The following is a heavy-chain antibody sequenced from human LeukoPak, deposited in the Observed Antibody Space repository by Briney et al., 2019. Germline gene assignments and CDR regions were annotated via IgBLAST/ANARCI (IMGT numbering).Heavy chain of an antibody. J-gene: IGHJ6*02. D-gene: IGHD3-3*01. CDR2: IYYSGGT. CDR3: ARDGTWAGITIFGVVSRYGMDV. Sequence: SETLSLTCTVSGGSVSSSSYYWGWIRQPPGKGLEWIGTIYYSGGTYYNPSLKSRVTISVDTSKNHFSLKLSSVTAADTAVYYCARDGTWAGITIFGVVSRYGMDVWGQGTTVTVSS. CDR1: GGSVSSSSYY. V-gene: IGHV4-39*02.